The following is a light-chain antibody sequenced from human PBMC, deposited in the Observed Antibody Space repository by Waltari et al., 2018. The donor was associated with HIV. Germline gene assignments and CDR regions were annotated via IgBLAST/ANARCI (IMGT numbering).Light chain of an antibody. J-gene: IGKJ3*01. CDR2: DAS. CDR1: QSISSY. V-gene: IGKV1-39*01. CDR3: QQSNSSPFT. Sequence: DIQMTQSPSSLSASVGDRVIITCRASQSISSYLNWYQQKPGKAPKLLIYDASSLQSGVPSRFSGSGFGTDFTLTISSLQPEDFATYYCQQSNSSPFTFGPGTKVDIK.